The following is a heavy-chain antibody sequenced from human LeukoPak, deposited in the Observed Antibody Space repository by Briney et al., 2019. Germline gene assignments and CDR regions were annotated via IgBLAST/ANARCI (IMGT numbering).Heavy chain of an antibody. J-gene: IGHJ4*02. CDR3: ARDPTLYYGLGSIEGY. CDR1: GFTFSSYS. CDR2: ISSSSSYI. Sequence: GVSLRLSCAASGFTFSSYSMNWVRQAPGKGLEWVSSISSSSSYIYYADSVKGRFTISRDNAKNSLYLQMNSLRAEDTAVYYCARDPTLYYGLGSIEGYWGQGTLVTVSS. V-gene: IGHV3-21*01. D-gene: IGHD3-10*01.